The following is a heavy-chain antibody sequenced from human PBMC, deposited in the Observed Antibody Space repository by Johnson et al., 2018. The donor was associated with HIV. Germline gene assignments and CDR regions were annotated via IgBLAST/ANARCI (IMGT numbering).Heavy chain of an antibody. J-gene: IGHJ3*02. D-gene: IGHD5-18*01. CDR1: GFTFDHYA. Sequence: VQLVESGGGLVQPGRSLRLSCVASGFTFDHYAMHWVRQAPGKGLEWVSGISWNSGSIGYADSVKGRFTISRDNAKNSLYLQMNSLRAEDTALYYFARGYSYCYDAFDIWGQGTMVTVSS. V-gene: IGHV3-9*01. CDR3: ARGYSYCYDAFDI. CDR2: ISWNSGSI.